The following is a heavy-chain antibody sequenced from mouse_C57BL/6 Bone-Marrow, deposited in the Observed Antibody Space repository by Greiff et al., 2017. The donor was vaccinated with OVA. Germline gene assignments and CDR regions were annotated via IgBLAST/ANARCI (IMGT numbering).Heavy chain of an antibody. J-gene: IGHJ2*01. CDR2: IYPRDGST. D-gene: IGHD2-1*01. V-gene: IGHV1-85*01. CDR1: GYTFTSYD. Sequence: VQGVESGPELVKPGASVKLSCKASGYTFTSYDINWVKQRPGQGLEWIGWIYPRDGSTKYNEKFKGKATLTVDTSSSTAYMELHSLTSEDSAVYFCAREEGPIYYGNPYYFDYWGQGTTLTVSS. CDR3: AREEGPIYYGNPYYFDY.